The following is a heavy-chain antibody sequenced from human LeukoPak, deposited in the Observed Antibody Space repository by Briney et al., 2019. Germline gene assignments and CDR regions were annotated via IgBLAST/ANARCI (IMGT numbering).Heavy chain of an antibody. Sequence: SETLSLTCTVSGGSISSYYWSWIRQPPGKGLEWIGYIYYSGSTNYNPSLKSRVTISVDTSKNQFSLKLSSVTAADTAVYYCARDKSVVVPAAIWSSYYYYGMDVWGQGTTVTVSS. CDR3: ARDKSVVVPAAIWSSYYYYGMDV. V-gene: IGHV4-59*01. D-gene: IGHD2-2*02. J-gene: IGHJ6*02. CDR2: IYYSGST. CDR1: GGSISSYY.